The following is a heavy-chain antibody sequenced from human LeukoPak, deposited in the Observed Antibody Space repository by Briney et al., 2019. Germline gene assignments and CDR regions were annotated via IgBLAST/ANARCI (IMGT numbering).Heavy chain of an antibody. Sequence: TSETLSLTCTVSGGSISSGDYYWSWIRQPPGKGLEWIGYIYYSGSTYYNPSLKSRVTISVDTSKNQFSLKLSSVTAADTAVYYCARLAVGIDYWGQGTLVTVSP. J-gene: IGHJ4*02. CDR2: IYYSGST. CDR3: ARLAVGIDY. D-gene: IGHD6-19*01. CDR1: GGSISSGDYY. V-gene: IGHV4-30-4*08.